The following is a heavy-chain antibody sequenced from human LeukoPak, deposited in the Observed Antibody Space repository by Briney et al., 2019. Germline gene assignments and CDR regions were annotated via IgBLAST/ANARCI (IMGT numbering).Heavy chain of an antibody. CDR3: AEGNRGDYYGSGSLPDY. CDR1: GFTFSSYA. J-gene: IGHJ4*02. Sequence: GGSLRLSCAASGFTFSSYAMSWVRQAPGKGLEWVSAISGSGGSTYYADSVKGRFTISRDNSKNTLYLQMNSLRAEDTAVYYCAEGNRGDYYGSGSLPDYWGQGTLVTVSS. CDR2: ISGSGGST. V-gene: IGHV3-23*01. D-gene: IGHD3-10*01.